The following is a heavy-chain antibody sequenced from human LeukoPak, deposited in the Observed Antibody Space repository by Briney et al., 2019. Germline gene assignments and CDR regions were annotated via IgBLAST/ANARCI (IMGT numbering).Heavy chain of an antibody. CDR1: GGSISSSSYY. Sequence: PETLSLTCTVSGGSISSSSYYWGWIRQPPGKGLEWNGSIYYSGSTYYNPSLKSRVAISVDTSKNQCSLKLNSVTAADTAVYYCARRSGYDSVDYWGQGTLVTVSS. CDR3: ARRSGYDSVDY. V-gene: IGHV4-39*01. J-gene: IGHJ4*02. CDR2: IYYSGST. D-gene: IGHD5-12*01.